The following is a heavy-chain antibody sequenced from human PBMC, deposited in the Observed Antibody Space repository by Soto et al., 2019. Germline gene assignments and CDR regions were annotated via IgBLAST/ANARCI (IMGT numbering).Heavy chain of an antibody. V-gene: IGHV4-39*01. Sequence: SETLSLTCTVSGGSISSESYFWGWVRQPSGKGLEWVGTISYSGSPFFNPSLKGRATLSVDTSKNQFSLRLSAVTAADSAVYFCAALLGHCSGGTCFFRWFDPWGQGSLVTVPS. CDR1: GGSISSESYF. J-gene: IGHJ5*02. CDR3: AALLGHCSGGTCFFRWFDP. CDR2: ISYSGSP. D-gene: IGHD2-15*01.